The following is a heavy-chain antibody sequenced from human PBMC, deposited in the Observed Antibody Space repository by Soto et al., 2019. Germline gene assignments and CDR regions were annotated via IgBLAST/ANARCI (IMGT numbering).Heavy chain of an antibody. J-gene: IGHJ5*01. CDR1: GGSITSGSFY. CDR3: ARHGTALTAVNWFVS. D-gene: IGHD2-21*02. Sequence: QVQVQESGPGLVKPSETLSLTCTVSGGSITSGSFYWGWVRHSPGKGLEWIGSIYYSGSVYYNPSLESRVTISADVSRDQSSLKLTSVTAADTAVYYCARHGTALTAVNWFVSWGHGTLVTVSS. CDR2: IYYSGSV. V-gene: IGHV4-39*01.